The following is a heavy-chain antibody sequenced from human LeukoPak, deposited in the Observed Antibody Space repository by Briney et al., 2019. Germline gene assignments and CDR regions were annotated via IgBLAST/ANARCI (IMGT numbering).Heavy chain of an antibody. CDR3: ARGNAN. Sequence: SETLSLTCTVSGGSISSYYWSWIRQPPGKGLEWIGCISYSGSTNYNPSLKSRVTISVDTSKNLFFLKLTSVTAADTALYYCARGNANWGQGTLVTVSS. J-gene: IGHJ4*02. CDR1: GGSISSYY. V-gene: IGHV4-59*01. CDR2: ISYSGST.